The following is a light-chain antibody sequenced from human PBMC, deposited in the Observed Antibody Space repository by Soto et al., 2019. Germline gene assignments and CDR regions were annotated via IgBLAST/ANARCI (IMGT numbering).Light chain of an antibody. J-gene: IGKJ4*01. CDR1: QSVSRY. Sequence: EIVLTQSPATLSLSPGERATLSCRASQSVSRYLAWYQQKPGQAPRLLIYDASNRATGIPARFSGSGSGTDFTLTISSLEPEDFVVYYCHQRSNWPLTFGGGTKVEIK. V-gene: IGKV3-11*01. CDR2: DAS. CDR3: HQRSNWPLT.